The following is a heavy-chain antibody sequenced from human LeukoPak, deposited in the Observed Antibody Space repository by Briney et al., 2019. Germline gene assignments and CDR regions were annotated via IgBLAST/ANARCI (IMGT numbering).Heavy chain of an antibody. D-gene: IGHD6-19*01. V-gene: IGHV3-74*03. Sequence: PGGSLRLSCAASGFTFSTYWMHWVRQAPGKGLVWVSRINSDGSSTAYADSVKGRFTISRDNAKNTLYLQMNRLRAEDTAVYYCARDGYSSGSPNDYWGQGTLVTVSS. CDR2: INSDGSST. CDR1: GFTFSTYW. J-gene: IGHJ4*02. CDR3: ARDGYSSGSPNDY.